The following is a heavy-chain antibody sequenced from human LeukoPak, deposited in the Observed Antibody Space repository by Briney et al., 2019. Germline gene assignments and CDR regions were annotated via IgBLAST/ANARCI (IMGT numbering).Heavy chain of an antibody. V-gene: IGHV1-46*01. CDR3: ARGTYYYDSSGYYYDSVFDY. D-gene: IGHD3-22*01. Sequence: ASVKVSCKTSGYTFTGYYVNWVRQAPGQGLEWMGIINPSGGSTSYAQKFQGRVTMTRDMSTSTVYMELSSLRSEDTAVYYCARGTYYYDSSGYYYDSVFDYWGQGTLVTVSS. CDR1: GYTFTGYY. CDR2: INPSGGST. J-gene: IGHJ4*02.